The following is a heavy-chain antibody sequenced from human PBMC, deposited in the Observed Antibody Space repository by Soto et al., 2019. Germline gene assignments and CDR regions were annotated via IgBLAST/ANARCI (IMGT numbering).Heavy chain of an antibody. Sequence: GGSLRLSCAASGFTFSSYWMSWVRQAPGKGLEWVANIKQDGSEKYYVDSVKGRFTISRDNAKNSLYLQMNSLRAEDTAVYYCARDLPMDYDSSGSYYYYYGMDVWGQGTTVTVSS. J-gene: IGHJ6*02. CDR1: GFTFSSYW. D-gene: IGHD3-22*01. V-gene: IGHV3-7*05. CDR2: IKQDGSEK. CDR3: ARDLPMDYDSSGSYYYYYGMDV.